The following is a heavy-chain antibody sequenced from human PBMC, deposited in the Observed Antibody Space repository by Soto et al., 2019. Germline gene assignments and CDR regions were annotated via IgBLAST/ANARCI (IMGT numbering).Heavy chain of an antibody. CDR2: IYHSGST. CDR1: GGSISSSGYS. J-gene: IGHJ4*02. V-gene: IGHV4-30-2*01. CDR3: ARAGDLGAVAVDY. Sequence: QLQLQESGSGLVKPSQTLSLTCAVSGGSISSSGYSWSWVRQPPGKGLEWIGYIYHSGSTYYNPSLKGRVTISVDRAKNQFSLKLSSVTAADTAVYYCARAGDLGAVAVDYWGQGTLVTVSS. D-gene: IGHD6-19*01.